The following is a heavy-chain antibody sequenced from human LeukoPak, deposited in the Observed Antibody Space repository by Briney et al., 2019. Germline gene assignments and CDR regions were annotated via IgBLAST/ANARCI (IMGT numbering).Heavy chain of an antibody. CDR1: GFTFSNYA. Sequence: GGSLGLSCAASGFTFSNYAMSWVRQAPGKGLEWVANIKEDGSDKFYVESVKGRFSISRDNAKNSLFLQMRSLRVEDTAVYYCATGGEWRDYWGQGTLVTVSS. J-gene: IGHJ4*02. D-gene: IGHD3-3*01. CDR2: IKEDGSDK. CDR3: ATGGEWRDY. V-gene: IGHV3-7*01.